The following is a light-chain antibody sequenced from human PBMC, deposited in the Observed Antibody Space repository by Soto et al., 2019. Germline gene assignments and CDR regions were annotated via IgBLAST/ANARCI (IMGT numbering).Light chain of an antibody. V-gene: IGKV1-33*01. CDR2: DAS. CDR3: QQHAELPLT. Sequence: DIQMTQSPSSLSASVGDRVIITCQASQDIGTYLAWYQQKSGKAPKLLIYDASHLETGVPSRFSARGSGTEFTFTISSLQPEDFATYYCQQHAELPLTFGRGTKIDIK. J-gene: IGKJ4*01. CDR1: QDIGTY.